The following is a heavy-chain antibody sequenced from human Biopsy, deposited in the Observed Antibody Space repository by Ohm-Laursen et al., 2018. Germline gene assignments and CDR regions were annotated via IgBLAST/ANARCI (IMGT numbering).Heavy chain of an antibody. Sequence: TLSLTCTVYGESFNGYYWSWIRQTPGKGLEWIGEINHSGRINYNPSLKSRVTISVDTSKNQFSLKVRSVTAADTAVYYCARAVDYYDPYYYYGLDVWGQGTTVTVSS. CDR1: GESFNGYY. V-gene: IGHV4-34*01. J-gene: IGHJ6*02. CDR3: ARAVDYYDPYYYYGLDV. D-gene: IGHD3-16*01. CDR2: INHSGRI.